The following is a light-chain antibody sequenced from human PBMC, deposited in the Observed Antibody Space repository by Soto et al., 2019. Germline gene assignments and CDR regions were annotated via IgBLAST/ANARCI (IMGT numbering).Light chain of an antibody. CDR3: AAWDDSLNGVV. CDR2: TNT. J-gene: IGLJ2*01. Sequence: QSVLTQPPSASGTPGQRVTISCSGSSSNIGSYTVNWYQQLPGTAPKLLIYTNTQRPSGVPDRFSGSKSGTSASLAISGLQSEDEADYYCAAWDDSLNGVVFGGGTKVTVL. V-gene: IGLV1-44*01. CDR1: SSNIGSYT.